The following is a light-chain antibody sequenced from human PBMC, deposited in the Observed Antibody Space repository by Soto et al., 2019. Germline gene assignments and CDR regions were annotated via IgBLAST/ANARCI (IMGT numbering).Light chain of an antibody. CDR2: AAS. V-gene: IGKV1-39*01. J-gene: IGKJ2*01. Sequence: DIQMTQSPSSLSASIGDRVTITCRASQSIANYLNWYQQKPGKAPRLLIYAASVLQSGVPSRFSGSGSGTDFSLAIRSLQPEDFASYYCQQSYTSPNTFGPGTKVDIK. CDR3: QQSYTSPNT. CDR1: QSIANY.